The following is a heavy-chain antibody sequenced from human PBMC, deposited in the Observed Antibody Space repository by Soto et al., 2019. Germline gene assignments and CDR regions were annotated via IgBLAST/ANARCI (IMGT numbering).Heavy chain of an antibody. V-gene: IGHV4-59*01. J-gene: IGHJ3*02. Sequence: SETLSVTCTVSGGSISRYYWSWIRHPPGKGLEWIGYIYYSGSTNYNPSLKSRVTISVDTSKNQFSLKLSSVTAADTAVYYCAGGKTGPTGAFDIWGQGTMVTVSS. D-gene: IGHD1-1*01. CDR1: GGSISRYY. CDR3: AGGKTGPTGAFDI. CDR2: IYYSGST.